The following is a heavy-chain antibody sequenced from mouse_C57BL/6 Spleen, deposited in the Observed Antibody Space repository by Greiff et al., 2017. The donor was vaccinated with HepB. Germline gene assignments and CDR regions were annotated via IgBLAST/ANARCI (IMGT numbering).Heavy chain of an antibody. CDR1: GYAFTNHL. Sequence: QVQLQQSGAELVRPGTSVKVSCKASGYAFTNHLIEWVKQRPGQGLEWIGVINPGSGGTNYNEKFKGKATLTADKSSSTAYMQLSSLTSEDSAVYFCARWGDGAFAYWGQGTLVTVSA. CDR3: ARWGDGAFAY. D-gene: IGHD3-3*01. V-gene: IGHV1-54*01. J-gene: IGHJ3*01. CDR2: INPGSGGT.